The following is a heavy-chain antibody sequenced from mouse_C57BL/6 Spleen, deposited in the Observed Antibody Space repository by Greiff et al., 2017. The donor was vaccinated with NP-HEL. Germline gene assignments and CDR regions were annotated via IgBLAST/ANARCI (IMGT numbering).Heavy chain of an antibody. CDR3: ARRNSPYYYGSSYNAMDY. V-gene: IGHV5-17*01. CDR1: GFTFSDYG. Sequence: EVQVVESGGGLVKPGGSLKLSCAASGFTFSDYGMHWVRQAPEKGLEWVAYISSGSSTIYYADTVKGRFTISRDNAKNTLFLQMTSLRSEDTAMYYCARRNSPYYYGSSYNAMDYWGQGTSVTVSS. CDR2: ISSGSSTI. D-gene: IGHD1-1*01. J-gene: IGHJ4*01.